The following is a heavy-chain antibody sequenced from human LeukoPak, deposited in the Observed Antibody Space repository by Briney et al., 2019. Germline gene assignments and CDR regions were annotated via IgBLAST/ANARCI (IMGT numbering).Heavy chain of an antibody. CDR3: AASGVRGVIITGYYFDY. V-gene: IGHV4-31*03. J-gene: IGHJ4*02. CDR2: IYYSGST. D-gene: IGHD3-10*01. Sequence: SETLSLTCTVSGGSISSGGYYWSWIRQHPGKGLEWIGYIYYSGSTYYNPSLKSRVTISVDTSKNQFSLKLSSVTAADTAVYYCAASGVRGVIITGYYFDYWGQGTLVTVSS. CDR1: GGSISSGGYY.